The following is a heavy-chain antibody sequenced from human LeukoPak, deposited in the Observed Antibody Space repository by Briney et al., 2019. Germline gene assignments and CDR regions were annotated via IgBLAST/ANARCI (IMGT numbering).Heavy chain of an antibody. CDR1: GYTFTGYY. Sequence: ASVKVSCKASGYTFTGYYMHWVRQAPGQGLEWMGWINPNSGGTNYAQKFQGRVTMTRDTSISTAYMELSRLRSDDTAVYYCARDGNYCSGGSCSTQNWGQGTLVTVSS. J-gene: IGHJ4*02. V-gene: IGHV1-2*02. CDR3: ARDGNYCSGGSCSTQN. CDR2: INPNSGGT. D-gene: IGHD2-15*01.